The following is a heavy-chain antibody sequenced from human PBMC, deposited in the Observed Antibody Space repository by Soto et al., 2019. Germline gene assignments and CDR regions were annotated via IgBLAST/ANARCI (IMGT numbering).Heavy chain of an antibody. CDR2: MSFDGNSK. J-gene: IGHJ4*02. CDR3: TRGRSVIANDDFEY. CDR1: GFAISSYS. D-gene: IGHD2-21*01. V-gene: IGHV3-30-3*01. Sequence: QVQLVESGGGVVQPGTSLRLSCAASGFAISSYSMHWVRQAPGKGLEWVAAMSFDGNSKYFADSVKGRFMISRDTSKNTWSLEMEGLGAEDSALYHCTRGRSVIANDDFEYWGQGTQVTVSS.